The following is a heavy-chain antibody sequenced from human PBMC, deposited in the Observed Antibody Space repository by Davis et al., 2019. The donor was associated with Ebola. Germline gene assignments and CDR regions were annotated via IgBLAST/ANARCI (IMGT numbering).Heavy chain of an antibody. J-gene: IGHJ6*02. CDR3: AKDLPYSFSPYGMDV. D-gene: IGHD5-18*01. Sequence: GGSLRLSCAASGFTFSSYGMHWVRQAPGKGLEWVAVIWYDGSNKYYADSVKGRFTISRDNSKNTLYLQMNSLRAEDTAVYYCAKDLPYSFSPYGMDVWGQGTTVTVSS. V-gene: IGHV3-30*02. CDR1: GFTFSSYG. CDR2: IWYDGSNK.